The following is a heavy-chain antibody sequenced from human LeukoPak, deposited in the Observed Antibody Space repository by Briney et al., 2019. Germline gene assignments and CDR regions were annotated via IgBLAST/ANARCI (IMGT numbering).Heavy chain of an antibody. CDR3: ARVFVKVTDIYYFDY. Sequence: ASVKVSCKASGYTFTSYGISWVRQAPGQGLEWMGWISAYNGNTNYAQKLQGRVTMTTDTSTSTAYMELRSLRSDDTAVYYCARVFVKVTDIYYFDYWGQGTLVTVSS. CDR2: ISAYNGNT. CDR1: GYTFTSYG. D-gene: IGHD3-9*01. V-gene: IGHV1-18*01. J-gene: IGHJ4*02.